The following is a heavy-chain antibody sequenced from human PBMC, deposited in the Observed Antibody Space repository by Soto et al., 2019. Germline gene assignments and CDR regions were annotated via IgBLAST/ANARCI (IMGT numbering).Heavy chain of an antibody. V-gene: IGHV4-39*01. CDR3: ARHNGPLYVGYYYDMDV. Sequence: PSETLALACTVSGGSMNICSYYWGWIRQPPGKGLEWIGSIYYSGYTYYNPSLKSRVTISVDTSKNQFSLKLSSVTAADTAVYYCARHNGPLYVGYYYDMDVWGQGTTVTVSS. CDR1: GGSMNICSYY. D-gene: IGHD3-16*01. CDR2: IYYSGYT. J-gene: IGHJ6*02.